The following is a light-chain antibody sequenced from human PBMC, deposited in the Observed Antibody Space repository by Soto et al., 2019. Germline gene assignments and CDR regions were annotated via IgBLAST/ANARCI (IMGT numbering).Light chain of an antibody. CDR3: QQYNDWPLT. V-gene: IGKV3-15*01. J-gene: IGKJ4*01. CDR1: QAINSN. CDR2: SAS. Sequence: EIVMPQSPATLSVSPGETASLSCMASQAINSNLAWYQQRPGQAPRLLIYSASTRATGVPARVSGSGSETEFTLIIRCLQSADFELDYCQQYNDWPLTFGGGTKVDLK.